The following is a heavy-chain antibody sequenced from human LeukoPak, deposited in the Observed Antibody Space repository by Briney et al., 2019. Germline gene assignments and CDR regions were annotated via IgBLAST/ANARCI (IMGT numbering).Heavy chain of an antibody. CDR1: GGSISSSSYY. CDR2: IYYSGST. V-gene: IGHV4-39*07. CDR3: ARAGGYGLIDY. Sequence: PAETLSLTCTVSGGSISSSSYYWGWIRQPPGKGLEWIGTIYYSGSTYYNPSLKSRVTISVDTSKNQFSLKLSSVTAADTAVYYCARAGGYGLIDYWGQGTMVTVSS. J-gene: IGHJ4*02. D-gene: IGHD5-18*01.